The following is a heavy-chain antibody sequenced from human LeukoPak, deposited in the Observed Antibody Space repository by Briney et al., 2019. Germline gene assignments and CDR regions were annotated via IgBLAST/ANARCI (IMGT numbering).Heavy chain of an antibody. CDR1: GGSISSGASD. V-gene: IGHV4-31*03. D-gene: IGHD3-22*01. J-gene: IGHJ1*01. CDR2: INHSGST. Sequence: PSQTLSLTCTVSGGSISSGASDWGWIRQHPKRGLEWVGYINHSGSTYYNPSLGSRVTMSVDTSKNQFSLKLSSVTAADTAVYYCARGSVFHYDSSGSTERTRDFQYWGQGTLVTVSS. CDR3: ARGSVFHYDSSGSTERTRDFQY.